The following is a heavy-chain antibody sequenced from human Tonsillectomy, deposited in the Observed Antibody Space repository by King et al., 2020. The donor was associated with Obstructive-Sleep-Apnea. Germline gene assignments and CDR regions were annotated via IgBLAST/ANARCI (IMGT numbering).Heavy chain of an antibody. Sequence: VQLVESGGGVVQPGRSLRLSCAASGFTFTSYGMHWVRQAPGKGLEWVAGRWYDGSKKYYADSVKGRFTISRDNSKNTLYLQMNSLRAEDTAVYYCARDHDDILTGALGYYYGMDVWGQGTTVTVSS. J-gene: IGHJ6*02. D-gene: IGHD3-9*01. V-gene: IGHV3-33*01. CDR2: RWYDGSKK. CDR3: ARDHDDILTGALGYYYGMDV. CDR1: GFTFTSYG.